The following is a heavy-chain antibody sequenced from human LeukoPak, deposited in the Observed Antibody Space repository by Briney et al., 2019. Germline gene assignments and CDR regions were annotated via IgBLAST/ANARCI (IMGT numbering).Heavy chain of an antibody. J-gene: IGHJ4*02. CDR3: AARKVRRVWFYLDY. D-gene: IGHD6-19*01. CDR2: IYDDNT. CDR1: GFTVSAYA. Sequence: GVSLRLSCAASGFTVSAYAMAWVRQAPGKGLEWVSTIYDDNTYYADSVKGRFAISTDNSKNTLYLQMNSLRVEDTAVYFCAARKVRRVWFYLDYWGQGTLVTVSS. V-gene: IGHV3-23*01.